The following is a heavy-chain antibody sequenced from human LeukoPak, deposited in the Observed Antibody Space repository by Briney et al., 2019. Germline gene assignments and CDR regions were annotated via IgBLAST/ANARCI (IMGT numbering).Heavy chain of an antibody. J-gene: IGHJ4*02. CDR2: ISYDGSNK. Sequence: GGSLRLSCAASGFTFSSYAMHWVRQAPGKGLEWVAVISYDGSNKYYADSVKGRFTISRDNSKNTLYLQMNSLRAEDTAVYYCAKDRRHRVYPDYWGQGTLVTVSS. V-gene: IGHV3-30*04. CDR1: GFTFSSYA. CDR3: AKDRRHRVYPDY. D-gene: IGHD6-13*01.